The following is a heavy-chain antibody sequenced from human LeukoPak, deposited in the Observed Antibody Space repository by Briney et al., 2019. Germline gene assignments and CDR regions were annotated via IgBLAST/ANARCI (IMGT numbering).Heavy chain of an antibody. J-gene: IGHJ4*02. V-gene: IGHV3-11*06. Sequence: GGSLRLSCAASGFTFSDYYMSWIRQAPGKGLEWVSYISSSSSYTNYADSVKGRFTISRDNAKNSLYLQMNSLRAEDTAVYYCARETSGTTSYYFDYWGQGTLVTVSS. CDR2: ISSSSSYT. CDR3: ARETSGTTSYYFDY. CDR1: GFTFSDYY. D-gene: IGHD1-1*01.